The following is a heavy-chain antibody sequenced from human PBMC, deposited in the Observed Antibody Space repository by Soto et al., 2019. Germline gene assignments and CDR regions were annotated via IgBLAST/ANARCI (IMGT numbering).Heavy chain of an antibody. CDR3: AKCYYDSSGYYSDYYYGMDV. V-gene: IGHV1-69*13. CDR1: GGTFSSYA. CDR2: IIPIFGTA. D-gene: IGHD3-22*01. Sequence: SVKVSCKASGGTFSSYAISWVRQAPGQGLEWMGGIIPIFGTANYAQKFQGRVTITADESTSTAYMELSSLRSEDTAVYYCAKCYYDSSGYYSDYYYGMDVWGQGTTVTVSS. J-gene: IGHJ6*02.